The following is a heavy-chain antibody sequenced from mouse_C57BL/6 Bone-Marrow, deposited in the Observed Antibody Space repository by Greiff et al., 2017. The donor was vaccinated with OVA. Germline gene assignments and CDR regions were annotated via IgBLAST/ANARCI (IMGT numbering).Heavy chain of an antibody. Sequence: EVQRVESGGGLVKPGGSLKLSCAASGFTFSSYAMSWVRQTPEKRLAWVATISDGGSYTYYPDNVKGRFTISRDNAKNNLYLQMSHLKSEDTAMYYCAREGLRWYFDVWGTGTTVTVSS. D-gene: IGHD1-1*01. CDR3: AREGLRWYFDV. CDR2: ISDGGSYT. CDR1: GFTFSSYA. V-gene: IGHV5-4*01. J-gene: IGHJ1*03.